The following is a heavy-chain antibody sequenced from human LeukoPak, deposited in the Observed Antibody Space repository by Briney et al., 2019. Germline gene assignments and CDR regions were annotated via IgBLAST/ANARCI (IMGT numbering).Heavy chain of an antibody. Sequence: SETLSLTCAVYGGSFSGYSWNWIRQPPVKGLEWIGEINHSGGTNYNPSLKSRVTISVDTSKNQFSLKLSSVTAADTAVYYCAIIAAAAPLFDYWGQGTLVTVSS. CDR2: INHSGGT. D-gene: IGHD6-13*01. J-gene: IGHJ4*02. CDR3: AIIAAAAPLFDY. V-gene: IGHV4-34*01. CDR1: GGSFSGYS.